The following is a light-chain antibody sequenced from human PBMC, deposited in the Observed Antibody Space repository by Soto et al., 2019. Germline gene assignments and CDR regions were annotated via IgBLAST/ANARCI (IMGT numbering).Light chain of an antibody. J-gene: IGLJ2*01. Sequence: QSALTQPPSASGSPGQSVTISCTGSSSDVGGFNYVSWYQHHPGKAPKLMIYEVSKRPSGVPDRFSGSKSGNTASLTVAGLQPEEEADYYCSSYAGSNIEEVFGGGTKLTVL. CDR2: EVS. V-gene: IGLV2-8*01. CDR3: SSYAGSNIEEV. CDR1: SSDVGGFNY.